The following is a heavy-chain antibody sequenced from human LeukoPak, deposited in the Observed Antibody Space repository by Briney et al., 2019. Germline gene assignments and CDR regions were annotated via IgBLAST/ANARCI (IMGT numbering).Heavy chain of an antibody. CDR3: ARAALGYCSSTSCLDAFDI. Sequence: SETLSLTCTVSGGSISSGSYYWSWIRQPAGKRLEWIGRIYTSGSTNYNPSLKSRVTISVDTTKTPFSLKLSSVTAADTAVYYCARAALGYCSSTSCLDAFDIWGQGTMVTVSS. J-gene: IGHJ3*02. CDR1: GGSISSGSYY. V-gene: IGHV4-61*02. D-gene: IGHD2-2*01. CDR2: IYTSGST.